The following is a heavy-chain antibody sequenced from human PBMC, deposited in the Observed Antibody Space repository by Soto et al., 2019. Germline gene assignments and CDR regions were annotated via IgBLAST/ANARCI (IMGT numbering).Heavy chain of an antibody. Sequence: SLRLSCAASVFTFSSYSIHWVRQAPGKGLEWLAVLSFDGNDKYYADSVRGRFFISRDISMHTVYLQLNNLRAEDTALYYCARVGTPGRVLLPWFDPWGQGDLVTVSS. J-gene: IGHJ5*02. CDR3: ARVGTPGRVLLPWFDP. V-gene: IGHV3-30-3*01. D-gene: IGHD2-15*01. CDR2: LSFDGNDK. CDR1: VFTFSSYS.